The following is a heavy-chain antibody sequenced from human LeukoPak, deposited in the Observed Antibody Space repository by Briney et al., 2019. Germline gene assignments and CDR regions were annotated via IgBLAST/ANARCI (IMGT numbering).Heavy chain of an antibody. CDR1: GFTFSSYW. Sequence: AGGSLRLSCAASGFTFSSYWMSWVRQAPGKGLEWVANIKQDGSEKYYVDSVKGRFTISRDNAKNSLFLQMNSLRAEDTAIYYCARDRGYNWNDEPLDSWGQGTLVTVSS. J-gene: IGHJ4*02. D-gene: IGHD1-1*01. CDR3: ARDRGYNWNDEPLDS. CDR2: IKQDGSEK. V-gene: IGHV3-7*01.